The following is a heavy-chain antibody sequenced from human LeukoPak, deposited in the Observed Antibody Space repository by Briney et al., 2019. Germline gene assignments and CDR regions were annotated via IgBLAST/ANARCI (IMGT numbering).Heavy chain of an antibody. CDR3: AKDTPVSGTSRKFDY. J-gene: IGHJ4*02. CDR1: GFTFSSYG. CDR2: ISGSGGST. V-gene: IGHV3-23*01. D-gene: IGHD6-19*01. Sequence: PGGSLRLSCAASGFTFSSYGMHWVRQAPGKGLEWVAAISGSGGSTYYAESVKGRFTISRDNSKNTLSLQMNSLRAEDTAVYYCAKDTPVSGTSRKFDYWGQGTLVTVSS.